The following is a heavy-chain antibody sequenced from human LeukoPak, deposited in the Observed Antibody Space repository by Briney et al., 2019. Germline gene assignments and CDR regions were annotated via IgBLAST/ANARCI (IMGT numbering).Heavy chain of an antibody. J-gene: IGHJ5*02. CDR3: ARESGTTYNWFDP. V-gene: IGHV1-2*02. CDR1: GYTFAGYY. D-gene: IGHD1-14*01. CDR2: INPNSGGT. Sequence: ASVKVSCKASGYTFAGYYMHWVRQAPGQGLEWMGWINPNSGGTNYAQKFQGRVTMTRDTSISTAYMELSRLRSDDTAVYYCARESGTTYNWFDPWGQGTLVTVYS.